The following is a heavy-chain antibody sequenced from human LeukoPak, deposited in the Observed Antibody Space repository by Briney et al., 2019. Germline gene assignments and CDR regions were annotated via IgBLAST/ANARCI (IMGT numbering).Heavy chain of an antibody. Sequence: ASVKVSCKASGYTFTNYAMNWVRQAPGQGLERMGWINTNTGNPTYAQGFTGRFVFSLDTSVSTAYLQISSLKAEDTAVYYCVRDLGMSNLDIVVVPAAIYDYWGQGTLVTVSS. V-gene: IGHV7-4-1*02. D-gene: IGHD2-2*01. CDR3: VRDLGMSNLDIVVVPAAIYDY. CDR1: GYTFTNYA. CDR2: INTNTGNP. J-gene: IGHJ4*02.